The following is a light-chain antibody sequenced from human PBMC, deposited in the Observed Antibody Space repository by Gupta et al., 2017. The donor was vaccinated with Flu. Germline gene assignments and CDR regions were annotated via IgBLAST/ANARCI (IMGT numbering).Light chain of an antibody. J-gene: IGKJ5*01. CDR1: QRISNY. CDR2: AAS. Sequence: DIQMTQSPSSLSASVGDRVTITCRASQRISNYLNWYQQKPGKAPKVLIYAASSLQSGVPSRFSGSGSGIEFTLTINSRQPEDFATYYCQQRDSTPVTFGQGTRLEIK. CDR3: QQRDSTPVT. V-gene: IGKV1-39*01.